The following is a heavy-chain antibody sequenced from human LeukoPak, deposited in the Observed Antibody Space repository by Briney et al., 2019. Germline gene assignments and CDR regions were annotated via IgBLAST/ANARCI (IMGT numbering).Heavy chain of an antibody. D-gene: IGHD6-19*01. Sequence: SQTLSLTCTVSGGSISSGDYYWRWLRQPPGTGLEGIGYIYYSGSTYYNPSLKSRVTISVDTSKNQFSLKLSSVTAADTAVYYCARDSYSSGWGFDPWGQGTLVTVSS. CDR2: IYYSGST. J-gene: IGHJ5*02. V-gene: IGHV4-30-4*01. CDR3: ARDSYSSGWGFDP. CDR1: GGSISSGDYY.